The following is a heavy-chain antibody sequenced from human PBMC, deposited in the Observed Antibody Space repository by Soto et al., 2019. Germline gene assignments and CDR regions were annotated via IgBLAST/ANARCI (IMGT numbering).Heavy chain of an antibody. D-gene: IGHD2-21*02. CDR2: IYYSGHT. J-gene: IGHJ4*02. Sequence: PSETLSLTCIVSGESISSSSYYWGWIRQPPGKGLEWIGSIYYSGHTYYNPSFKSRVTISIDTSKNQFSLKLSSVTATDTAVYYCARQRTTVVTQAYFDHWGQGALVTVSS. CDR1: GESISSSSYY. V-gene: IGHV4-39*01. CDR3: ARQRTTVVTQAYFDH.